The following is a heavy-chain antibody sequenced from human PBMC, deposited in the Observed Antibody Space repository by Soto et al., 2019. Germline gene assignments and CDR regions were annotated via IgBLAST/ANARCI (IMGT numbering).Heavy chain of an antibody. Sequence: ESLKISCQVSGYTFTIYWIGWVRQMPGKGLEWMRIIYPSDSDTRYSPSFQGQVTISADQSINTAYLQWDSLKASDTAIYYCARPANTVADHFDLWGQGTPVTVSS. CDR2: IYPSDSDT. CDR3: ARPANTVADHFDL. J-gene: IGHJ4*02. D-gene: IGHD4-17*01. CDR1: GYTFTIYW. V-gene: IGHV5-51*01.